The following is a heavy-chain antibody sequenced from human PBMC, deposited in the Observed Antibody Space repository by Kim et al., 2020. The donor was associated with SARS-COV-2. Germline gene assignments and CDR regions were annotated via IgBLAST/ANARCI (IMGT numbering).Heavy chain of an antibody. CDR1: GYTFTSYG. J-gene: IGHJ5*02. CDR2: ISAYNGNT. Sequence: ASVKVSCKASGYTFTSYGISWVRQAPGQGLEWMGWISAYNGNTNYAQKLQGRVTMTTDTSTSTAYMELRSLRSDDTAVYYCARDHEDFWSGSSWFDPWGQGTLVTVSS. D-gene: IGHD3-3*01. V-gene: IGHV1-18*01. CDR3: ARDHEDFWSGSSWFDP.